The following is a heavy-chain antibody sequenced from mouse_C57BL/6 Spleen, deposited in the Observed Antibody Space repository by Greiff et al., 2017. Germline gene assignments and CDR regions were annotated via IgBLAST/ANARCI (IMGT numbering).Heavy chain of an antibody. J-gene: IGHJ3*01. Sequence: VQLQQSGPELVKPGASVKMSCKASGYTFTDYNMHWVKQSHGKSLEWIGYINPNNGGTSYNQKFKGKATLTVNKSSSTAYMELRSLTSEDSAVYYCARDDGYFAWFADWGQGTLVTVSA. CDR2: INPNNGGT. V-gene: IGHV1-22*01. CDR1: GYTFTDYN. D-gene: IGHD2-3*01. CDR3: ARDDGYFAWFAD.